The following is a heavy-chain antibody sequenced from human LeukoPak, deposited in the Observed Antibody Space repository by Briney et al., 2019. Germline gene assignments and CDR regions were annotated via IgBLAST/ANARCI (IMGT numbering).Heavy chain of an antibody. CDR3: ARDYCSSTSCYPGDYYYYGMDV. D-gene: IGHD2-2*01. CDR1: GYTFTSYG. V-gene: IGHV1-18*01. Sequence: GASVTVSCKASGYTFTSYGISWVRQAPGQGLEWMGWISAYNGNTNYAQKLQGRVTMTTDTSTSTAYMELRSLRSDDTAVYYCARDYCSSTSCYPGDYYYYGMDVWGQGTTVTVSS. CDR2: ISAYNGNT. J-gene: IGHJ6*02.